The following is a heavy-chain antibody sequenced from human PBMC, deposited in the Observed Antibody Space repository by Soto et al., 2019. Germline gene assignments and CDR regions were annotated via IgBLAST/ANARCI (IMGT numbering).Heavy chain of an antibody. D-gene: IGHD1-26*01. J-gene: IGHJ4*02. CDR2: ISASGGAT. CDR3: AKDVEGGSLFRGAFDY. CDR1: RFTFTSYA. Sequence: GGSLRLSCVASRFTFTSYAMSWVRQAPGKGLEWVAAISASGGATIHADSVKGRLTISRDNSKNTLYLQMNSLRAEDTAVYYCAKDVEGGSLFRGAFDYWGQGTQVTVS. V-gene: IGHV3-23*01.